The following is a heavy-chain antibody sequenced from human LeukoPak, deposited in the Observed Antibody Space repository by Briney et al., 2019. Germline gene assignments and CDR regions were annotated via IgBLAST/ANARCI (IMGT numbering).Heavy chain of an antibody. CDR3: ARGRRYYGSGSYPY. D-gene: IGHD3-10*01. CDR2: IYHSGST. CDR1: GGSISSGGYS. J-gene: IGHJ4*02. Sequence: PSQTLSLTCAVSGGSISSGGYSWSWIRQPPGKGLEWIGYIYHSGSTYYNPSLKSRVTISVDTSKNQFSLKLSSVTAADTAVYYCARGRRYYGSGSYPYWGQGTLVTVSS. V-gene: IGHV4-30-2*01.